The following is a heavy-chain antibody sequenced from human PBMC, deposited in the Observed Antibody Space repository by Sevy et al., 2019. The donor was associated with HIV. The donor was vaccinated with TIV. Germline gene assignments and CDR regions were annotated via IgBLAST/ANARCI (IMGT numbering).Heavy chain of an antibody. CDR2: IYSGGAT. CDR1: GLTVSSNY. D-gene: IGHD6-6*01. CDR3: ARGGRNSNSIRSFDY. Sequence: GGSLRLSCAVSGLTVSSNYMSWVRQAPGKGLEWVSLIYSGGATYYADSVNGRFTISGDDSKNTLYLQMDSLRAEDTAVYYCARGGRNSNSIRSFDYWGRGTLVTVSS. V-gene: IGHV3-53*01. J-gene: IGHJ4*02.